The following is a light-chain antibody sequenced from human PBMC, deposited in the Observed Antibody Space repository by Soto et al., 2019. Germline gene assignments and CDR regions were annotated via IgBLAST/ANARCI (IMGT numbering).Light chain of an antibody. Sequence: EIVLTQSPGPLSLSPWSRATLSCRASQSVSGNNLVWYQQKPGQAPRLLIHGASNRATGIPARFSGSGSGTDFTLTVSSLEPEDFALYYCQQYGNSLWTFGQGTKVEIK. CDR2: GAS. CDR3: QQYGNSLWT. CDR1: QSVSGNN. J-gene: IGKJ1*01. V-gene: IGKV3-20*01.